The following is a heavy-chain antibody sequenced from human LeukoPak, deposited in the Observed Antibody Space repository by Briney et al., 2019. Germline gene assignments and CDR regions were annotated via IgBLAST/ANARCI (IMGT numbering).Heavy chain of an antibody. V-gene: IGHV1-2*02. Sequence: ASVKVSCKASGYTFTGYYMHWVRQAPGQGLEWMGWINPNSGGTNYAQKFQGRVTMTRDTSISTAYMELSRLRSDDTAVYYCAGAAAAGTLPYFDYWGQGTLVTVSS. CDR1: GYTFTGYY. D-gene: IGHD6-13*01. CDR3: AGAAAAGTLPYFDY. J-gene: IGHJ4*02. CDR2: INPNSGGT.